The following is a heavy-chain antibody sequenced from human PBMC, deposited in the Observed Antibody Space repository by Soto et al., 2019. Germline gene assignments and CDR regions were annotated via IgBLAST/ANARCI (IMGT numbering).Heavy chain of an antibody. CDR2: IYYSGST. CDR3: AGDSSSWYYFDY. Sequence: SETLSLTCTVSGGSISSGDYYWSWIRQPPGKGLEWIGYIYYSGSTYYNPSLKSRVTISVDTSKNQFSLKLNSVTAEDTAVYYCAGDSSSWYYFDYWGQGTLVTVSS. D-gene: IGHD6-13*01. V-gene: IGHV4-30-4*01. J-gene: IGHJ4*02. CDR1: GGSISSGDYY.